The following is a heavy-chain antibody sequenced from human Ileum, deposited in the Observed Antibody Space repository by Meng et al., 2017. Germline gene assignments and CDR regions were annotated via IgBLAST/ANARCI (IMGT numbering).Heavy chain of an antibody. D-gene: IGHD7-27*01. J-gene: IGHJ4*02. CDR2: AST. Sequence: QGNLQESGPGLVRPAETLSLICTVSGGSVSSDGFQWGWVRQPPGKGLEWIGYASTNYNPSLKSRVTISLDTSKNQFSLELSSVTAADTAVYYCARDHWGSLDYWGQGILVTVSS. V-gene: IGHV4-61*08. CDR3: ARDHWGSLDY. CDR1: GGSVSSDGFQ.